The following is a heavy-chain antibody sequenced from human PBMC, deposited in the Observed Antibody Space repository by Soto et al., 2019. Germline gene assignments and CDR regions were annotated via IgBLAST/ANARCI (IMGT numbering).Heavy chain of an antibody. Sequence: EVQLVESGGGLVQPGESLRLSCAASGLTFRSYWMHWVRQAPGKVLVWVSRINNDGSVAMYVDSVKGRCTIYRDNAKNTLYLNMNTLRAEDTAVYYCVRDMQLWLLDSWGQGTMVTVSS. CDR1: GLTFRSYW. D-gene: IGHD2-21*01. J-gene: IGHJ4*02. CDR2: INNDGSVA. CDR3: VRDMQLWLLDS. V-gene: IGHV3-74*03.